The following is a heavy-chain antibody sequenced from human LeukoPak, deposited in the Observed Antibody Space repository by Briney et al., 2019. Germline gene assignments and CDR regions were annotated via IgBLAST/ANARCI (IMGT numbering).Heavy chain of an antibody. CDR3: ARGSSVVALD. Sequence: GESLKISCAASGFTFSSYWMHWVRQVPGKGLVWVSRITSEGSSTSYADSVKGRFTISRDNAKNTLYLQMNSLRAEDTAVYYCARGSSVVALDWGQGTLVTVSS. V-gene: IGHV3-74*01. J-gene: IGHJ4*02. D-gene: IGHD2-15*01. CDR1: GFTFSSYW. CDR2: ITSEGSST.